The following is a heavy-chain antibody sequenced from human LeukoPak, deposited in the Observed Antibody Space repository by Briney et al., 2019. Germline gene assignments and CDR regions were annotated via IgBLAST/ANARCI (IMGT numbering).Heavy chain of an antibody. D-gene: IGHD1-20*01. CDR2: ILYDGSDK. Sequence: GGSLRLSCVASGFTFTHHTMHWLRQAPGKGLEWVSFILYDGSDKYYADSVKGRFTISRDDSRDTLHLQMNGLRDEDSGMYYCATDGLTGRTDGTLESWGQGTLVTVSS. V-gene: IGHV3-30-3*01. J-gene: IGHJ4*02. CDR3: ATDGLTGRTDGTLES. CDR1: GFTFTHHT.